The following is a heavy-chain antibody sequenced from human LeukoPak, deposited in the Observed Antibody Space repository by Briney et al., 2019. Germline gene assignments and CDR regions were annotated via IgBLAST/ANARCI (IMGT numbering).Heavy chain of an antibody. Sequence: ASVKVSCKASGYTFTGYYMHWVRQAPGQGLEWMGRINPNSGGTNYAQKFQGRVTMTRDTSISTAYMELSRLRSDDTAVYYCERIPSICSGGSCPVDYWGQGTLVTVSS. J-gene: IGHJ4*02. D-gene: IGHD2-15*01. V-gene: IGHV1-2*06. CDR1: GYTFTGYY. CDR3: ERIPSICSGGSCPVDY. CDR2: INPNSGGT.